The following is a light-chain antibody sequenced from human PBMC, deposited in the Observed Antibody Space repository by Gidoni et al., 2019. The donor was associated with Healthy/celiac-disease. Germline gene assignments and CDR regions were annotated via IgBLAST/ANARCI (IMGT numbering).Light chain of an antibody. Sequence: QSVLTQPPSASGTHGQRGTISCSGSSSNIGSNYVYWYQQLPGTAPKRLIYRNNQRPSGVPDRFSGSKSGTSASLAISGLRSEDEADYYCAAWDDSLSGPLVVFGGGTKLTVL. J-gene: IGLJ2*01. V-gene: IGLV1-47*01. CDR3: AAWDDSLSGPLVV. CDR1: SSNIGSNY. CDR2: RNN.